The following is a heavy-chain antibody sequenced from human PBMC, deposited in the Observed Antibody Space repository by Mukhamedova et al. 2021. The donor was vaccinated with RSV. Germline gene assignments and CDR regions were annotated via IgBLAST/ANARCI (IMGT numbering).Heavy chain of an antibody. V-gene: IGHV1-69*01. D-gene: IGHD1-26*01. J-gene: IGHJ3*02. CDR3: ARGANGDAFDI. Sequence: QWYQRRVTITADESTSTAYTELSSLRSEDTAVYYCARGANGDAFDIWGQGTMVTVSS.